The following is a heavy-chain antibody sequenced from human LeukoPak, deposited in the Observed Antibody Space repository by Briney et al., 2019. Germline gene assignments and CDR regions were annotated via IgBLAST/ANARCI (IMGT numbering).Heavy chain of an antibody. CDR2: NYCDGRT. CDR3: ARWVNNGGKGCYFDY. D-gene: IGHD4-23*01. J-gene: IGHJ4*02. V-gene: IGHV3-66*01. Sequence: GGSLRLSWTASGFMFRNYAMNWVRQGPGKGPEWVSVNYCDGRTYYADSVKGRFTDSRDNSENTVYLLMNSLRVEDTAVYYCARWVNNGGKGCYFDYWGQGTLVTVSS. CDR1: GFMFRNYA.